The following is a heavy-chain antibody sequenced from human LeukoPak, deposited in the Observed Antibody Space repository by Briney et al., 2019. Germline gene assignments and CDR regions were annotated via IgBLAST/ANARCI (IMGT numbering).Heavy chain of an antibody. CDR2: ISSSGSTI. V-gene: IGHV3-48*03. D-gene: IGHD3-10*01. Sequence: PGGSLRLSCAASGFTFSSYEMNWVRQAPGKGLEWVSYISSSGSTIYYADSVKGRFTISRDNAKNSLYLQMNSLGAEDTAVYYCARVLWFGELSHLDYWGQGTLVTVSS. J-gene: IGHJ4*02. CDR3: ARVLWFGELSHLDY. CDR1: GFTFSSYE.